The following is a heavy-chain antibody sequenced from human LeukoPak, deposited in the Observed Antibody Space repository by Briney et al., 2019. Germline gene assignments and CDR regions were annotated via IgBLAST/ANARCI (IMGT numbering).Heavy chain of an antibody. CDR3: ARDYGSGSCDY. CDR2: INAGNGNT. V-gene: IGHV1-3*01. Sequence: ASVKVSCKASGYTFPTYAMNWVRQAPGQRLEWMGWINAGNGNTKYSQKFQGRVTITRDTSASTAYMELSSLRSEDTAVYYCARDYGSGSCDYWGQGTLVTVSS. J-gene: IGHJ4*02. D-gene: IGHD3-10*01. CDR1: GYTFPTYA.